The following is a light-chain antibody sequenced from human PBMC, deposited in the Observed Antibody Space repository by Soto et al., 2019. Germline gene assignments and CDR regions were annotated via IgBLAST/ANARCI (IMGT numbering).Light chain of an antibody. CDR3: QQSYSTPPT. CDR2: AAS. Sequence: DIQMTQSPSSLSASVGDRVTITCRAGHTINNYLNRYQQRPGKAPKLLIYAASSLQSGVPSRFRGSGSGTDFTLTITSLQPEDFATYFCQQSYSTPPTFGQGTKVEIK. V-gene: IGKV1-39*01. J-gene: IGKJ1*01. CDR1: HTINNY.